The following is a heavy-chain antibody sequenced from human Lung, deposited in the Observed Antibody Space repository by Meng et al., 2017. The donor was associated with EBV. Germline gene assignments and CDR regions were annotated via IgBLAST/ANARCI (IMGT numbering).Heavy chain of an antibody. Sequence: QAQLVQSGGEVKKPGASVKVSCKASGGTFSSYTISWVRQAPGQGLEWMGRIIPILGIANYAQKFQGRVTITADKSTSTAYMELSSLRSEDTAVYYCAREDSSGYSYYFDYWGQGALVTVSS. CDR1: GGTFSSYT. CDR3: AREDSSGYSYYFDY. D-gene: IGHD3-22*01. V-gene: IGHV1-69*04. J-gene: IGHJ4*02. CDR2: IIPILGIA.